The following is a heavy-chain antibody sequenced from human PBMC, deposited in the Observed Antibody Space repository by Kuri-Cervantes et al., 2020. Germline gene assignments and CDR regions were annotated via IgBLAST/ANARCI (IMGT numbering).Heavy chain of an antibody. Sequence: SETLSLTCTVSGGSISSGDYYWSWIRQPPGKGLEWIGYIYYSGSTNYNPSLRSRVTISVDTSKNQFSLKLSSVTAADTAVYYCARGITMVRGRPPRFDYWGQGTLVTVSS. V-gene: IGHV4-61*08. CDR1: GGSISSGDYY. CDR2: IYYSGST. CDR3: ARGITMVRGRPPRFDY. J-gene: IGHJ4*02. D-gene: IGHD3-10*01.